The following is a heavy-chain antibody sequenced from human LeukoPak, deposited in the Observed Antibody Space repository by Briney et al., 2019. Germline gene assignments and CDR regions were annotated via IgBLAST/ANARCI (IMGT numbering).Heavy chain of an antibody. Sequence: GGCLRLSCAASGFTFSSYAMSWVRQAPGKGLEWVSLTIDDGHTTSYADSVKGRFTISRDNSKNTLFLQMNSLRAEDTAVYYCAKYGGHPLPHYYLDYWGQGTQVTVSS. CDR2: TIDDGHTT. V-gene: IGHV3-23*01. D-gene: IGHD3-16*01. CDR3: AKYGGHPLPHYYLDY. J-gene: IGHJ4*02. CDR1: GFTFSSYA.